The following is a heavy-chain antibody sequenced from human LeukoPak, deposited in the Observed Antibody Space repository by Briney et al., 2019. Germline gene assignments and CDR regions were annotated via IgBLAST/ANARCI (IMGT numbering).Heavy chain of an antibody. Sequence: ASVKVSCKASGYTFTSYGISWVRQAPGQGLEWMGWISAYNGNTNYAQKLQGRVTMTTDTSTSTAYMELGSLRSDNPAGYYCARDIVATSFNYWGQATLVTVSS. V-gene: IGHV1-18*01. D-gene: IGHD5-12*01. CDR1: GYTFTSYG. CDR3: ARDIVATSFNY. J-gene: IGHJ4*02. CDR2: ISAYNGNT.